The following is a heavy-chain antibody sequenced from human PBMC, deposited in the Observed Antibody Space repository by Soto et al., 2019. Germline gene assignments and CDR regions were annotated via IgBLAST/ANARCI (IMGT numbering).Heavy chain of an antibody. V-gene: IGHV4-59*01. J-gene: IGHJ3*01. CDR1: CGSISSNY. D-gene: IGHD2-21*01. CDR3: ARDAVVITRHASDF. CDR2: INYSGST. Sequence: PSETLSLTCAVSCGSISSNYWSWFLHPPGNGLEWIEYINYSGSTNYNPSLKSRITISVDTSRNQYSLNLSSVTAADTAVYYRARDAVVITRHASDFWGQGTMVTVSS.